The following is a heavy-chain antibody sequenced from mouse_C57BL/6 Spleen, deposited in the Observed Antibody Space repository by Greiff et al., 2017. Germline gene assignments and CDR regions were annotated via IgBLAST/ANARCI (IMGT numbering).Heavy chain of an antibody. V-gene: IGHV14-4*01. Sequence: EVKLVESGAELVRPGASVKLSCTASGFNIKDDYMHWVKQRPEQGLEWIGWIDPENGDTEYASKFQGKATITADTSSNTAYLQLSSLTSEDTAVYYCTTGTGTLYAMDYWGQGTSVTVSS. J-gene: IGHJ4*01. D-gene: IGHD4-1*01. CDR2: IDPENGDT. CDR3: TTGTGTLYAMDY. CDR1: GFNIKDDY.